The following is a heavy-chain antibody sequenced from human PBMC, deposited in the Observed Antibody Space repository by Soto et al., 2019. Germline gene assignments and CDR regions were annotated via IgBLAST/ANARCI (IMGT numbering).Heavy chain of an antibody. V-gene: IGHV1-69*02. J-gene: IGHJ6*02. CDR3: ARVGHYYYGMDV. Sequence: ASEKVSCKASGGTFSSYTISWVRQAPGQGLEWMGRIIPILGITNYAQKFQGRVTITADKSTSTVYMELSSLSSEDTAVYYCARVGHYYYGMDVWGQGTTVTVSS. CDR1: GGTFSSYT. D-gene: IGHD3-10*01. CDR2: IIPILGIT.